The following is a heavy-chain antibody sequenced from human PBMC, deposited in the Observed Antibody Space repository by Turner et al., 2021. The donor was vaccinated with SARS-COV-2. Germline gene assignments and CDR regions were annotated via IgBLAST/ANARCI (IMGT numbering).Heavy chain of an antibody. CDR3: ARGTYYYDSSVYSGTNWFDP. J-gene: IGHJ5*02. D-gene: IGHD3-22*01. CDR1: GFTFSSYT. Sequence: EVQLVESGGGLVKPGGSLRLSCAASGFTFSSYTMYWVRQAPGKGLEWVSSISSSSSYIYYADSVKGRFTISRDNAKNSLYLQMNSLRAEDTAVYYCARGTYYYDSSVYSGTNWFDPWGQATLVTVSS. V-gene: IGHV3-21*01. CDR2: ISSSSSYI.